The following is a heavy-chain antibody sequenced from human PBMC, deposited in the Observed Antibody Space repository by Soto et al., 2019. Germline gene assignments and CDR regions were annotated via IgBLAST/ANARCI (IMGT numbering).Heavy chain of an antibody. V-gene: IGHV4-61*08. CDR1: GDSVSSGGYY. CDR3: ARYYPGGLPKAA. D-gene: IGHD1-26*01. CDR2: IAYTGST. Sequence: QVQLQESGPGLLKPSETLSLTCTVSGDSVSSGGYYWTWIRQPPGKGLEWIGFIAYTGSTHYNPSLKSRVNISVDTSNNQFSLKLTSVTAADTAVYYCARYYPGGLPKAAWGQGTLVTVSS. J-gene: IGHJ5*02.